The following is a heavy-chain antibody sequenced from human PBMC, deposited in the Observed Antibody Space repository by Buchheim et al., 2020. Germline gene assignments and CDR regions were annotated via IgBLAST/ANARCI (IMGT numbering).Heavy chain of an antibody. Sequence: QVQLQQWGAGLLKPSETLSLTCAVYGGSFSGYYWSWIRQPPGKGLEWIGEINHRGSTNYNPSLKSRVTISVDTSKNQFSLKLSSVTAADTAVYYCARRYLYSSGWYRAEYFQHWGQGTL. J-gene: IGHJ1*01. D-gene: IGHD6-19*01. CDR2: INHRGST. CDR1: GGSFSGYY. V-gene: IGHV4-34*01. CDR3: ARRYLYSSGWYRAEYFQH.